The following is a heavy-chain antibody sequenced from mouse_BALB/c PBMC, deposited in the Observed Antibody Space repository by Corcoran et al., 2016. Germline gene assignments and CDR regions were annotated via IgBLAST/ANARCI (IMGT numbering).Heavy chain of an antibody. CDR2: INPNNGGT. Sequence: EVLLQQSGPELVKPGASVKIPCKASGYTFTDYNMDWVKQSHGKSLEWIGDINPNNGGTIYNQKFKGKATLTVDKSSSTAYMELRSLTSEDTAVYYCARGNYYGSSYAMDYWGQGTSVTVSS. V-gene: IGHV1-18*01. CDR3: ARGNYYGSSYAMDY. D-gene: IGHD1-1*01. J-gene: IGHJ4*01. CDR1: GYTFTDYN.